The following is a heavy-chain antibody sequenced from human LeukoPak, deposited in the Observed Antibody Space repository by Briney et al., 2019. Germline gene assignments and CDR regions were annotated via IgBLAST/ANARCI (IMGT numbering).Heavy chain of an antibody. Sequence: SETLSLTCTVSGGSISSSSYYWGWIRQPPGKGLEWIGSIYYSGSTYYNPSLKSRVTISVDTSKSQFSLKLSSVTAADTAVYYCARAVRAVAGHFDYWGQGTLVTVSS. CDR1: GGSISSSSYY. CDR2: IYYSGST. D-gene: IGHD6-13*01. J-gene: IGHJ4*02. CDR3: ARAVRAVAGHFDY. V-gene: IGHV4-39*01.